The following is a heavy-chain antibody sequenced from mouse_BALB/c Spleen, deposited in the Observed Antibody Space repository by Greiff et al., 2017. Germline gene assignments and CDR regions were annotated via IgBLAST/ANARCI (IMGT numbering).Heavy chain of an antibody. Sequence: EVKLMESGGGLVQPGGSRKLSCAASGFTFSDYGMAWVRQAPGKGPEWVAFISNLAYSIYYADTVTGRFTISRENAKNTLYLEMSSLRSEDTAMYYCARAYGNYEDYAMDYWGQGTSVTVSS. J-gene: IGHJ4*01. CDR2: ISNLAYSI. D-gene: IGHD2-1*01. V-gene: IGHV5-15*02. CDR3: ARAYGNYEDYAMDY. CDR1: GFTFSDYG.